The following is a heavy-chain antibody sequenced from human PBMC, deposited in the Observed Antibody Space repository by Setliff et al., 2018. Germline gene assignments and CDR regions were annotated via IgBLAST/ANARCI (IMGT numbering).Heavy chain of an antibody. CDR1: GGSFSDYY. CDR2: INHSGST. V-gene: IGHV4-34*01. CDR3: RFWSGYYKNDY. D-gene: IGHD3-3*01. J-gene: IGHJ4*02. Sequence: SETLSLTCAVYGGSFSDYYWGWIRQPPGKGLEWIAEINHSGSTNYNPSLTSRVSISVDTSKNQFSLKLSSVTAADTAMYYCRFWSGYYKNDYWGQGTLVTSPQ.